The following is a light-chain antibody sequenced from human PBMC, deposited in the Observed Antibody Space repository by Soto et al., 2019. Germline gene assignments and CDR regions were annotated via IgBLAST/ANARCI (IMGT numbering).Light chain of an antibody. Sequence: DIQMTQSPSSVSASVRDSVSFACQSSQTVKNNVNWYQHKRGKAPKLLISGASNLQNGVPPRFRGSGTGTDFTLTINSQQPEDAATYYCQQTYSHPRTFGQGTSV. V-gene: IGKV1-39*01. J-gene: IGKJ1*01. CDR2: GAS. CDR1: QTVKNN. CDR3: QQTYSHPRT.